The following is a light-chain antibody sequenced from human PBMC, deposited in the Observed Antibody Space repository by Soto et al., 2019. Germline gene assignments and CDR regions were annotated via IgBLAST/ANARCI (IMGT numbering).Light chain of an antibody. Sequence: QSALTQPRSVSGSPGQPVTISCTGTSSDVGGYNYVSWYQQEPGKAPKLIIFDVSKRPSGVPDRFSGSKSGNTASLTISGLQPEDEADYYCSSYGGTNTGVFGGGTKLTVL. V-gene: IGLV2-11*01. CDR1: SSDVGGYNY. J-gene: IGLJ3*02. CDR2: DVS. CDR3: SSYGGTNTGV.